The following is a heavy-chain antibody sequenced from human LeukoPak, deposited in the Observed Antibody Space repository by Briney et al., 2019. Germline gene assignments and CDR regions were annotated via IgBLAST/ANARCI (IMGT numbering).Heavy chain of an antibody. CDR2: IYTSGST. Sequence: KPSETLSLTCTVSGGSISSYYWSWIRQPAGNGLELIGRIYTSGSTNYNPSLKSRVTMSVDTSNNQFSLKLSSVTAADTAVYYCARSEPRGYSYGFVDNWGQGTLVTVSS. CDR1: GGSISSYY. J-gene: IGHJ4*02. D-gene: IGHD5-18*01. CDR3: ARSEPRGYSYGFVDN. V-gene: IGHV4-4*07.